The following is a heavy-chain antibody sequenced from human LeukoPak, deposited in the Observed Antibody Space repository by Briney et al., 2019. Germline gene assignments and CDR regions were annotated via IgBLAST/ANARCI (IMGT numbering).Heavy chain of an antibody. V-gene: IGHV3-64*01. CDR1: GFTFSSYA. D-gene: IGHD3-22*01. J-gene: IGHJ3*02. CDR3: AVYYDSSGYFHDAFDI. Sequence: TGGSLRLSCAASGFTFSSYAMHWVRQAPGKGLEYVSAISSNGGSTYYANSVKGRFTISRDNSKNTLYLQMGSLRAEDVAVYYCAVYYDSSGYFHDAFDIWGQGTMVTVSS. CDR2: ISSNGGST.